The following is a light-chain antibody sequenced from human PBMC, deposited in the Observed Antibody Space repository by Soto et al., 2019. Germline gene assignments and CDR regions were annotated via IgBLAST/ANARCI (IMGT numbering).Light chain of an antibody. CDR1: QSISSY. J-gene: IGKJ5*01. Sequence: IHMTLSPSSLSASVGNSVTITCRASQSISSYLNWYQQKPGKAPRLLIYDASSLLSGVPSRFSGSGSGTDFTLTIASLQPEDFATYFCQQLNSYPLTFGQGTRLEIK. CDR3: QQLNSYPLT. CDR2: DAS. V-gene: IGKV1-39*01.